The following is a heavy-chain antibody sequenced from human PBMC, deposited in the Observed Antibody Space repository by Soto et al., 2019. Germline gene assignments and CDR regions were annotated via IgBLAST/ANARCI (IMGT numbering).Heavy chain of an antibody. CDR3: ARDFTYYDILTGHNNWFDP. V-gene: IGHV3-7*01. D-gene: IGHD3-9*01. CDR1: GFTFSSYW. CDR2: IKQDGSEK. J-gene: IGHJ5*02. Sequence: EVQLVESGGGLVQPGGSLRLSCAASGFTFSSYWMSWVRQAPGKGLEWVANIKQDGSEKYYVDSGKGRFTISRDNAKNSLYMQMNSLRAEDTAVYYCARDFTYYDILTGHNNWFDPWGQGTLVTVSS.